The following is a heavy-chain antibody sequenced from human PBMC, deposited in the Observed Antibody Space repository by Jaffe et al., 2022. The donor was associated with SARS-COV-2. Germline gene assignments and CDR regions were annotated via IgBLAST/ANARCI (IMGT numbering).Heavy chain of an antibody. J-gene: IGHJ4*02. CDR2: MYYSGST. CDR1: GVSISSSSYN. D-gene: IGHD3-10*01. CDR3: ASGLWFGEAHFDY. Sequence: QLQLQESGPGLVKPSETLSLTCTVSGVSISSSSYNWGWIRQPPGKGLEWIGSMYYSGSTYYNPSLKSRVTISVDTSKNQFSLKLNSVTAADTAVYYCASGLWFGEAHFDYWGQGILATVSS. V-gene: IGHV4-39*01.